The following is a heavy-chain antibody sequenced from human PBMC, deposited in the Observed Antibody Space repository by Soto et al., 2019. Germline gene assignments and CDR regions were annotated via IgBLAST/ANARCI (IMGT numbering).Heavy chain of an antibody. Sequence: SETLSLTCAVSGGSISSGGYSWSWIRQPPGKGLEWIGYIYHSGSIYYNPSLKSRVTISVDRSKNQFSLKLSSVTAADTAVYYCASRYGSAFAISGQGSMVP. V-gene: IGHV4-30-2*01. D-gene: IGHD4-17*01. J-gene: IGHJ3*02. CDR3: ASRYGSAFAI. CDR2: IYHSGSI. CDR1: GGSISSGGYS.